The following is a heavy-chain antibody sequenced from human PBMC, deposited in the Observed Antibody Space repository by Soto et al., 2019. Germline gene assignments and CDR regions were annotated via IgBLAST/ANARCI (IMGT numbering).Heavy chain of an antibody. V-gene: IGHV1-3*01. CDR2: INAANGDT. Sequence: ASVKVSCKASGYTFTSYGIHWVRQAPGQRLEWMGWINAANGDTKYSPKFQGRVTITRDTSASTAYMELSSLRSEDTAVYYCARRNVSETGIDGFDPWGQGTLVTVSS. D-gene: IGHD1-1*01. J-gene: IGHJ5*02. CDR3: ARRNVSETGIDGFDP. CDR1: GYTFTSYG.